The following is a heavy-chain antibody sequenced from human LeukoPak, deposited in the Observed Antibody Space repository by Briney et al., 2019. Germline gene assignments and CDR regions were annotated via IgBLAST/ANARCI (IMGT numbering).Heavy chain of an antibody. J-gene: IGHJ4*02. V-gene: IGHV1-46*01. CDR2: INPSGGST. CDR3: VSHNYYDSSGYYSGGPFDY. CDR1: GYTFTSYY. D-gene: IGHD3-22*01. Sequence: GASVKVSCKASGYTFTSYYMHWVRQAPGQGLEWMGIINPSGGSTSYAQKFQGRVTMTRDTSTSTVYMELSSLRSEDTAVYYCVSHNYYDSSGYYSGGPFDYWGQGTLVTVSS.